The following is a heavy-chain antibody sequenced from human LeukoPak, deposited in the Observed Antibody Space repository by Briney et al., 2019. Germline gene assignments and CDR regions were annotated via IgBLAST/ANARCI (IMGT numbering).Heavy chain of an antibody. Sequence: PGGFLRLSCTASGFTFGDYAMSWFRQAPGKGLEWVGFIRSKAYGGTTEYAASVKGRFTISRDDSKSIAYLQMNSLKTEDTAVYYCTREIWFGYYYYGMDVWGQGTTVTVSS. CDR3: TREIWFGYYYYGMDV. CDR1: GFTFGDYA. CDR2: IRSKAYGGTT. D-gene: IGHD3-10*01. J-gene: IGHJ6*02. V-gene: IGHV3-49*03.